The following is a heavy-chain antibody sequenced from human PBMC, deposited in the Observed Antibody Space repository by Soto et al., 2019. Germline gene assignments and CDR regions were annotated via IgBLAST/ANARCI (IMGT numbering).Heavy chain of an antibody. CDR1: GFTFSSYG. CDR3: AKVGLWFGELFPYYYYYGMDV. V-gene: IGHV3-30*18. CDR2: ISYDGSNK. D-gene: IGHD3-10*01. J-gene: IGHJ6*02. Sequence: PGGSLRLSCAASGFTFSSYGMHWVRQAPGKGLEWVAVISYDGSNKYYADSVKGRFTISRDNSKNTLYLQMNSLRAEDTAVYYCAKVGLWFGELFPYYYYYGMDVWGQGTTVTVSS.